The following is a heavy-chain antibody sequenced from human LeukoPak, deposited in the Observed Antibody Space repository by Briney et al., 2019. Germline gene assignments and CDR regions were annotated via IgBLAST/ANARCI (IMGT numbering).Heavy chain of an antibody. J-gene: IGHJ4*02. CDR2: IYYSGNT. V-gene: IGHV4-39*01. CDR3: GRHPSMVTFGGAIDY. CDR1: GGSISSPTHY. D-gene: IGHD3-16*01. Sequence: SETLSLTCTVSGGSISSPTHYWGWIRQPPGKELEWIGSIYYSGNTNYSPSLKSRVTISVDTSKNQFSLNLSSVTAADTAVYYCGRHPSMVTFGGAIDYWGQGTLVTVSS.